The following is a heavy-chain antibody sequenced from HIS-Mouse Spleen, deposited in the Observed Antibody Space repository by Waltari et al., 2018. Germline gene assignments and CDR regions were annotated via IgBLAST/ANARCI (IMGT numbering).Heavy chain of an antibody. D-gene: IGHD6-13*01. V-gene: IGHV4-39*07. CDR1: GGSISSSSYY. Sequence: QLQLQESGPGLVKPSETLSLTCTVSGGSISSSSYYWGWIRQPPGKGLEWIGSIYYSGSTDTNPSLKSRVTISVDPSTNQFSLKLSSVTAADTAVYYCAREIPYSSSWYDWYFDLWGRGTLVTVSS. J-gene: IGHJ2*01. CDR3: AREIPYSSSWYDWYFDL. CDR2: IYYSGST.